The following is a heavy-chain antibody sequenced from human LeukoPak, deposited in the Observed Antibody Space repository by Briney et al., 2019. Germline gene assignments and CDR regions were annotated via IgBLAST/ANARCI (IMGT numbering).Heavy chain of an antibody. Sequence: ASVKVSCKASGYTFTSYYMHWVRQAPGQGLEWMGRINPNSGGTNYAQKFQGRVTMTRDTSISTAYMELSRLRSDDTAVYYCARDRYYDYVWGGYRYTGVDYWGQGTLVTVSS. CDR3: ARDRYYDYVWGGYRYTGVDY. V-gene: IGHV1-2*06. CDR1: GYTFTSYY. CDR2: INPNSGGT. J-gene: IGHJ4*02. D-gene: IGHD3-16*02.